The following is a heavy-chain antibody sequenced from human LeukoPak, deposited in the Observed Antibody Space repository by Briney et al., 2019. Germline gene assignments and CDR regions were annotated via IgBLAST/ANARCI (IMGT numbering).Heavy chain of an antibody. J-gene: IGHJ1*01. D-gene: IGHD3-22*01. V-gene: IGHV4-34*01. CDR1: GGSLSGYY. Sequence: SETLSLTCDVYGGSLSGYYWNWIRQPPGKGLEWIGEINHSGSTNYNPSLKSRVTISVDTSKNQFSLKLSSVTAADTAVYYCASDSSGYYYPPGYFQHWGQGTLVTVSS. CDR2: INHSGST. CDR3: ASDSSGYYYPPGYFQH.